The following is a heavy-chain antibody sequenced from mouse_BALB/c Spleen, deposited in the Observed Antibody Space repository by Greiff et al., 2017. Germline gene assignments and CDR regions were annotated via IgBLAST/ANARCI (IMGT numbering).Heavy chain of an antibody. J-gene: IGHJ1*01. CDR3: ARRSYGYFDV. Sequence: EVKVVESGGGLVKPGGSLKLSCAASGFTFSSYAMSWVRQTPEKRLEWVASISSGGSTYYPDSVKGRFTISRDNARNILYLQMSSLRSEDTAMYYCARRSYGYFDVWGAGTTVTVSS. CDR1: GFTFSSYA. CDR2: ISSGGST. V-gene: IGHV5-6-5*01.